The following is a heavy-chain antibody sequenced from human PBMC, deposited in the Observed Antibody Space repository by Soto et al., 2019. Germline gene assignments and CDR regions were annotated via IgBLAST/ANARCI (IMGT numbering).Heavy chain of an antibody. CDR3: ARVRARVPAAPAPYSSSSEVDY. Sequence: NPSETLSLTCTVSGGSISSSSYYWGWIRQPPGKGLEWIGSIYYSGSTYYNPSLKSRVTISVDTSKNQFSLKLSSVTAADTAVYYCARVRARVPAAPAPYSSSSEVDYWGQGTLVTVSS. CDR1: GGSISSSSYY. V-gene: IGHV4-39*01. CDR2: IYYSGST. D-gene: IGHD6-6*01. J-gene: IGHJ4*02.